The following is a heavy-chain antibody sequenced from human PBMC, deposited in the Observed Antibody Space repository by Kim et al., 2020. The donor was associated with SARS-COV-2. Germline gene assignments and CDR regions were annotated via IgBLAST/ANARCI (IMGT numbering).Heavy chain of an antibody. CDR3: ARDFISSSWYGDIYYFDY. V-gene: IGHV1-46*01. Sequence: ASVKVSCKASGYTFTSYYMHWVRQAPGQGLEWMGLINPSGGSTSYAQKFQGRVTMTRDTSTSTVYMELSSLRSEDTAVYYCARDFISSSWYGDIYYFDYWGQGTLVTVSS. CDR2: INPSGGST. CDR1: GYTFTSYY. J-gene: IGHJ4*02. D-gene: IGHD6-13*01.